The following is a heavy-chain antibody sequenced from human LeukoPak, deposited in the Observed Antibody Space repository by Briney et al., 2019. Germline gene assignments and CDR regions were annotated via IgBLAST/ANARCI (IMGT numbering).Heavy chain of an antibody. CDR2: IYYSGST. V-gene: IGHV4-59*08. D-gene: IGHD3-3*01. CDR3: ARQPYYDFWSGYYFDY. CDR1: GGSISSYY. J-gene: IGHJ4*02. Sequence: SETLSLTCTVSGGSISSYYWSWIRQPPGKGLEWIGYIYYSGSTNYNPSLKSRVTTSVDTSKNQFSLKLSSVTAADTAVYYCARQPYYDFWSGYYFDYWGQGTLVTVSS.